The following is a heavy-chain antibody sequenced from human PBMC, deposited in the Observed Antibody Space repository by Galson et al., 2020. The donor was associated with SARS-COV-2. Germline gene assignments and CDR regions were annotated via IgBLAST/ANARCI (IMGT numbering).Heavy chain of an antibody. D-gene: IGHD6-19*01. CDR1: GGSINSGDYY. Sequence: SETLSLTCTVSGGSINSGDYYWSWIRQPPGKGLEWIGHIYSSGNSYYNPSLKSRISISVDASKNQFSLKLSSVTAADTAMYFCARTVSSAVALLTDWGQGTLVAVSA. V-gene: IGHV4-30-4*01. J-gene: IGHJ4*02. CDR3: ARTVSSAVALLTD. CDR2: IYSSGNS.